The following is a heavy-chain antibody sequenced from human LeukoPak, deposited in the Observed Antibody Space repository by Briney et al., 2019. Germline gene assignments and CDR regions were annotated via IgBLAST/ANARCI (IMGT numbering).Heavy chain of an antibody. J-gene: IGHJ4*02. Sequence: GASVKVSCKASGYTFTSYSISWVRQAPGQGLEWMGWINPNSGGTNYAQKFQGRVTMTRDTSISTAYMKLSRLRSDDTAVYYCAVDYGGNSPLVGWGQGTLVTVSS. V-gene: IGHV1-2*02. CDR1: GYTFTSYS. D-gene: IGHD4-23*01. CDR3: AVDYGGNSPLVG. CDR2: INPNSGGT.